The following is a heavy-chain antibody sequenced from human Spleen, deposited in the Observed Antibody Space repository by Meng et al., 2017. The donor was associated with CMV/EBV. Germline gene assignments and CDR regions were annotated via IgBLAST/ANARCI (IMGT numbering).Heavy chain of an antibody. CDR3: ARSVGWWSLDY. D-gene: IGHD2-15*01. J-gene: IGHJ4*02. Sequence: CFVSGGSITASYNYWSWVRQPPGKGLAWIGEVSHSGSAKYIPSLKSRVTISIDNTKNHFSLQLTSVTAADTGVYFCARSVGWWSLDYWGQGALVTVSS. CDR2: VSHSGSA. CDR1: GGSITASYNY. V-gene: IGHV4-4*01.